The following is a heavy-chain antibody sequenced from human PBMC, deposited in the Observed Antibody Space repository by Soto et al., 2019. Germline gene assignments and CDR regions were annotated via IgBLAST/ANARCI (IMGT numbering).Heavy chain of an antibody. V-gene: IGHV2-26*01. D-gene: IGHD2-15*01. CDR2: ISSVDAK. Sequence: ATLKESGPVLVKPTETLTLTCSVSGFSLNDAQVGVAWIRQTPGKALEWLALISSVDAKSYNPSLKTRLSNPQDHSHSPVVLTVTNGSPWDTATYFRARAQNPFGRSDGLRPRGPGTLGNGS. CDR1: GFSLNDAQVG. CDR3: ARAQNPFGRSDGLRP. J-gene: IGHJ5*02.